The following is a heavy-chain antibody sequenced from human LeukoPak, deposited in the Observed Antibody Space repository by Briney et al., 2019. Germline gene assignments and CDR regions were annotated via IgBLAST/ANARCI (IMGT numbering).Heavy chain of an antibody. CDR2: IYTSGST. CDR1: GGSISSGSYY. D-gene: IGHD3-10*01. CDR3: ARVRVVRVRYFDL. Sequence: SETLSLTCTVSGGSISSGSYYWSWIRQPAGKGLEWIGRIYTSGSTNYNPSLKSRVTISVDTSKNQFSLKLSSVTAADTAVYYCARVRVVRVRYFDLWGRGTLVTVSS. J-gene: IGHJ2*01. V-gene: IGHV4-61*02.